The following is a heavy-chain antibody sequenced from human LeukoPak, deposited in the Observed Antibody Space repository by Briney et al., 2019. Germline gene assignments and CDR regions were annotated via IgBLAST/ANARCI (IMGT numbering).Heavy chain of an antibody. CDR3: ARLYCSGGSCYGKHYFDY. CDR2: ISYDGSNK. CDR1: GFTFSSYG. J-gene: IGHJ4*02. V-gene: IGHV3-30*03. Sequence: GGSLRLSCAASGFTFSSYGMHWVRQAPGKGLEWVAVISYDGSNKYYADSVKGRFTISRDNSKNTLYLQMNSLRAEDTAVYYCARLYCSGGSCYGKHYFDYWGQGALVTVSS. D-gene: IGHD2-15*01.